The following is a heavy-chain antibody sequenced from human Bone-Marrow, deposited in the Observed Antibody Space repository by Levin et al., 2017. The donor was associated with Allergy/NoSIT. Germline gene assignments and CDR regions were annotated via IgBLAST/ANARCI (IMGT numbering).Heavy chain of an antibody. CDR1: AFTFGSYG. J-gene: IGHJ6*03. Sequence: SCAPSAFTFGSYGVHWVRQAPGKGLEWVAVMWYDETNRYYADSVRGRFTIFRDNSNNTLYLQMNSLRAEDTAVYYCARDSGSYYYMDVWGKGTAVTVSS. CDR2: MWYDETNR. V-gene: IGHV3-33*01. CDR3: ARDSGSYYYMDV. D-gene: IGHD1-14*01.